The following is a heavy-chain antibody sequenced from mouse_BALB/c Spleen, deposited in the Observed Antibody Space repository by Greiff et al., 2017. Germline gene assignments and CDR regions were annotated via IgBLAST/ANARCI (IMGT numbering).Heavy chain of an antibody. V-gene: IGHV5-9-4*01. CDR2: ISSGGSYT. D-gene: IGHD1-1*01. CDR3: ARGVYGAMDY. Sequence: DVMLVESGGGLVKPGGSLKLSCAASGFTFSSYAMSWVRQSPEKRLEWVAEISSGGSYTYYPDTVTGRFTISRDNAKNTLYLEMSSLRSEDTAMYYCARGVYGAMDYWGQGTSVTVSS. CDR1: GFTFSSYA. J-gene: IGHJ4*01.